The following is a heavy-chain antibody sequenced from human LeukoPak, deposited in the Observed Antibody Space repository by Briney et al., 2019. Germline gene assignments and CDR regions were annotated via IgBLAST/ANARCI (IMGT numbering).Heavy chain of an antibody. V-gene: IGHV5-51*01. CDR3: ARHPPRGYSYGAEPFDY. D-gene: IGHD5-18*01. CDR1: GYSFTSYW. CDR2: IYPGDSDT. Sequence: GESLKISCKGSGYSFTSYWIGWVRQMPGKGLEWMGIIYPGDSDTRYSPSFQGQVTISADKSISTAYLQWSSLKASDTAMYYCARHPPRGYSYGAEPFDYWGQGTLVTVSS. J-gene: IGHJ4*02.